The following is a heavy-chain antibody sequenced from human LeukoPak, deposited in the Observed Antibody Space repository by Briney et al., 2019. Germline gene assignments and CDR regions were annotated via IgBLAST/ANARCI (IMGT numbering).Heavy chain of an antibody. CDR3: ARAGVVPAASNWFDP. D-gene: IGHD2-2*01. V-gene: IGHV1-69*13. CDR1: GGTFSSYA. Sequence: SVKVSCKASGGTFSSYAISWVRQAPGQGLEWMGGIIPIFGTANYAQKFQGRVTITADESTSTAYMELSSLRSEDTAVYYCARAGVVPAASNWFDPWGQGTLVTVSS. CDR2: IIPIFGTA. J-gene: IGHJ5*02.